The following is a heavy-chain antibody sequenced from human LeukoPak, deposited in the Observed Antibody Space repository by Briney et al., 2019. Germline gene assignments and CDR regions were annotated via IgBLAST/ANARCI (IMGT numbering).Heavy chain of an antibody. CDR1: GFTVSSNY. J-gene: IGHJ4*02. CDR2: IRSKAYGGTT. D-gene: IGHD3-10*01. V-gene: IGHV3-49*04. CDR3: TRGRGSGSYYNDYFDY. Sequence: GGSLRLSCAASGFTVSSNYMSWVRQAPGKGLVWVGFIRSKAYGGTTEYAASVKGRFTISRDDSKSIAYLQMNSLKTEDTAVYYCTRGRGSGSYYNDYFDYWGQGTLVTVSS.